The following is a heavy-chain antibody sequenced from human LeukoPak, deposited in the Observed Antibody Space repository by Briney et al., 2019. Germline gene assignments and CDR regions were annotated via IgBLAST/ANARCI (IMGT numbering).Heavy chain of an antibody. CDR1: GGSFGGYY. V-gene: IGHV4-34*01. J-gene: IGHJ6*03. CDR2: INHSGST. D-gene: IGHD3-3*01. CDR3: ARGRVTIFGVVIWFYYMDV. Sequence: SETLSLTCAVYGGSFGGYYWSWIRQPPGKGLEWIGEINHSGSTNYNPSLKSRVTISVDTSKNQFSLKLSSVTAADTAVYYCARGRVTIFGVVIWFYYMDVWGKGTTVTVSS.